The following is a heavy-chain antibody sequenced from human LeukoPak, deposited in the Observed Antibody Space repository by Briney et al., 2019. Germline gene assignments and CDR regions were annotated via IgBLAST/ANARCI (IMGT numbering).Heavy chain of an antibody. V-gene: IGHV3-64*01. D-gene: IGHD3-9*01. Sequence: GGSLRLSCAASGFTFSSYAMHWVRQAPGKGLEYVSAISSNGGSTYYANSVKGRFTISRDNSKNTLYLQMGSLRAEDTAVYYCAREGKYYDILTGYHSHALDIWGQGTMVTVSS. CDR3: AREGKYYDILTGYHSHALDI. J-gene: IGHJ3*02. CDR1: GFTFSSYA. CDR2: ISSNGGST.